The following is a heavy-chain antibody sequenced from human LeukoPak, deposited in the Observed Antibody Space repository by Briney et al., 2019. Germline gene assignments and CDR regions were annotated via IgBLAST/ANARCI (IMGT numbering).Heavy chain of an antibody. CDR1: GLTFSSYG. J-gene: IGHJ4*02. D-gene: IGHD5-18*01. Sequence: WGSLRLSCAASGLTFSSYGTHWVRQAPGKGLEWVAVIAYDGSNKYYADSVKGRFTISRDNSKNTLYLQMNSLRAEDTAVYYRAKGYSDGSYWGQGTLVTVSS. CDR2: IAYDGSNK. V-gene: IGHV3-30*18. CDR3: AKGYSDGSY.